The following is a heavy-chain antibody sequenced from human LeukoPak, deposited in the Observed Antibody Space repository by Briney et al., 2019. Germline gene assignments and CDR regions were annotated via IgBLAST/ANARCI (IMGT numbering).Heavy chain of an antibody. CDR1: LFTFSSYA. Sequence: GASLRLSCAPSLFTFSSYAMSWVRQARGKGLECLSSISGSGDSTYYADSVKGRFTIPSDNSKNTLYMQMHRLSAEDTDVSYCAKDTCSGGSCYYNTDYWGQGTLVTVSS. V-gene: IGHV3-23*01. D-gene: IGHD2-15*01. CDR2: ISGSGDST. CDR3: AKDTCSGGSCYYNTDY. J-gene: IGHJ4*02.